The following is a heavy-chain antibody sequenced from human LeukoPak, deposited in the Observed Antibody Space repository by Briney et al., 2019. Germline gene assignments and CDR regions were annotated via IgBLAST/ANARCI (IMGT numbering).Heavy chain of an antibody. CDR2: IYYSGST. Sequence: SETLSLTCTVSGGSISSSSYYWGWIRQPPGKGLEWIGSIYYSGSTYYNPSLKSRVTISVDTSKNQFSLKLSSVTAADTAVYYCARPPPRGYYYGSGSYLYFDYWGQGTLVTVSS. D-gene: IGHD3-10*01. J-gene: IGHJ4*02. V-gene: IGHV4-39*07. CDR3: ARPPPRGYYYGSGSYLYFDY. CDR1: GGSISSSSYY.